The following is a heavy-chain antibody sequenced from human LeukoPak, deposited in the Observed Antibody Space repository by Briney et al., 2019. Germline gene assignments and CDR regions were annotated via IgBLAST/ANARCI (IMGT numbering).Heavy chain of an antibody. V-gene: IGHV1-2*02. CDR2: INPNSGGT. J-gene: IGHJ4*02. CDR1: GYTFTGYY. D-gene: IGHD3-22*01. Sequence: ASVKVSCTASGYTFTGYYMHWVRQAPGQGLEWMGWINPNSGGTNYAQKFQGRVTMTRDTSISTAYMELSRLRSDDTAVYYCARDLEYYYDSSGYYYSDWGQGTLVTVSS. CDR3: ARDLEYYYDSSGYYYSD.